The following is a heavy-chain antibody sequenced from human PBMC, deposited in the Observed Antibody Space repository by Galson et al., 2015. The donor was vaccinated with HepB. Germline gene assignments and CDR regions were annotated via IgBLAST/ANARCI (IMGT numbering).Heavy chain of an antibody. CDR1: GGTFSSYA. CDR2: IIPILGIA. V-gene: IGHV1-69*10. J-gene: IGHJ4*02. CDR3: ARTRYSSSSLDY. D-gene: IGHD6-6*01. Sequence: SVKVSCKASGGTFSSYAISWVRQAPGQGLEWMGGIIPILGIANYAQKFQGRVTITADKSTSTAYMELSSLRSEDTAVYYCARTRYSSSSLDYWGQGTLVTVSS.